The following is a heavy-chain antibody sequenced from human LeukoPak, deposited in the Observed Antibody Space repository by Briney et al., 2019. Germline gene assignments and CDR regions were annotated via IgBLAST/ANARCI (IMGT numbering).Heavy chain of an antibody. V-gene: IGHV3-21*01. CDR2: ISSSSSYI. CDR1: GFTFSRNS. D-gene: IGHD2-15*01. J-gene: IGHJ4*02. CDR3: ARGDCSGGSCYLSLTTIDY. Sequence: PGGSLRLSCAGSGFTFSRNSMNWVRQAPGKGLEWVSSISSSSSYIYYADSVRGRFTISRDNAKNSLYLQMNSLRAEETAVYYCARGDCSGGSCYLSLTTIDYWGQGTLVTVSS.